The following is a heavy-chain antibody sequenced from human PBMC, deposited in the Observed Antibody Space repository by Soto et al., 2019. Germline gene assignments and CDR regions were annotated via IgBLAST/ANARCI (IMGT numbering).Heavy chain of an antibody. V-gene: IGHV1-18*01. CDR2: ISAYNAKT. CDR3: ARDGALDSGYAIPFDY. J-gene: IGHJ4*02. D-gene: IGHD5-12*01. Sequence: QVQLVQSGAEVKKPGASVKVSCKASGYTFNNYGITWVRQAPGQGLEWMGWISAYNAKTSYAQKLQGRVTMTTDTSTSTVYMELRSLRSDDTAVYYCARDGALDSGYAIPFDYWGQGTLVTVSS. CDR1: GYTFNNYG.